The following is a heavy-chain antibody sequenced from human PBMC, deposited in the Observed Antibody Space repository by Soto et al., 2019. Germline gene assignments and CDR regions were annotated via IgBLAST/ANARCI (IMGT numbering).Heavy chain of an antibody. CDR3: ARDDYGDYGLFDY. D-gene: IGHD4-17*01. V-gene: IGHV4-59*01. CDR1: GGSISSYY. CDR2: IYYSGST. J-gene: IGHJ4*02. Sequence: PSETLSLTCTVSGGSISSYYWSWIRQPPGKGLEWIGYIYYSGSTNYNPSLKSRVTISVDTSKNQFSLKLSSVTAADTAVYYCARDDYGDYGLFDYWGQGTLVTVSS.